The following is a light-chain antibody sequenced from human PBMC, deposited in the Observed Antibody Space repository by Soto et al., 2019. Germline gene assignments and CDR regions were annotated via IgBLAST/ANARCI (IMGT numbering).Light chain of an antibody. J-gene: IGKJ1*01. CDR2: GAS. Sequence: EIALTQFPGTLSLSPGERATLSCRASQSVSKNYLAWYQQKPGQAPRLLIYGASNRATGIPDRFSGSGSGTDFTLTISRMAPEDFAVYYCQQYGSPGTFGQGTKVDIK. V-gene: IGKV3-20*01. CDR1: QSVSKNY. CDR3: QQYGSPGT.